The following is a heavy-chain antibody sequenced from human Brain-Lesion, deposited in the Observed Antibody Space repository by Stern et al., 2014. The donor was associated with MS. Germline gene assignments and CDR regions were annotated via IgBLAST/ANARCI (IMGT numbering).Heavy chain of an antibody. J-gene: IGHJ4*02. CDR3: ARRGDSSSSGFDY. D-gene: IGHD6-6*01. CDR2: IWPGDSDT. Sequence: VQLMQSGAEVKKPGESLKISCKGYGYRFTSNWIGWVRQMPGKGLEWMGIIWPGDSDTRYSPSFQGQVTISADKSISTAYLQWSSLQASDTAMYYCARRGDSSSSGFDYWGQGTLVIVSS. V-gene: IGHV5-51*01. CDR1: GYRFTSNW.